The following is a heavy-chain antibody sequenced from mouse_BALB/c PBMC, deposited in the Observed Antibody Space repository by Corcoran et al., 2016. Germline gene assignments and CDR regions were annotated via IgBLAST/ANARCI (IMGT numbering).Heavy chain of an antibody. CDR2: INPNNGGT. J-gene: IGHJ4*01. CDR1: GYTFTDYN. CDR3: ARTLLGYYPYYYAMDY. Sequence: EVLLQQSGPELVKPGASVKIPCKASGYTFTDYNMDWVKQSHGKSLEWIGDINPNNGGTIYNQKFKGKATLTVDKSSSTAYMELRSLTSEDTAVYYCARTLLGYYPYYYAMDYWGQGTSVTVSS. D-gene: IGHD3-1*01. V-gene: IGHV1-18*01.